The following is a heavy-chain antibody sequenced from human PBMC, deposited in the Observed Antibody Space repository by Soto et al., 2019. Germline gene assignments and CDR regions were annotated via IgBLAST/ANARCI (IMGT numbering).Heavy chain of an antibody. CDR2: IYYSGST. CDR1: GGSISSGGYY. D-gene: IGHD3-22*01. V-gene: IGHV4-30-4*08. Sequence: SETLSLTCTVSGGSISSGGYYWSWIRQHPGKGHEWIGYIYYSGSTYYNPSPKSRVTISVDTSKNLFSLKLSSVTAADTAVYYCARTYYYDSSGYYQYNWFDPWGQGTLVTVSS. J-gene: IGHJ5*02. CDR3: ARTYYYDSSGYYQYNWFDP.